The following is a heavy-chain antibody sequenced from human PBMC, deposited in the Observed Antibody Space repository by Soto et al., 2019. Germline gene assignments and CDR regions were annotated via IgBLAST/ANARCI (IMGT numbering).Heavy chain of an antibody. J-gene: IGHJ4*02. CDR1: GFTFSSYG. V-gene: IGHV3-33*01. Sequence: QVQLVESGGGVVQPGRSLRLSCAASGFTFSSYGMHWVRQAPGKGLEWVAVIWYDGSNKYYADSVKGRFTISRDNSKNTLYLQMNSLRAEDTAVYYCAREGLVGAAPDYWGQGTLVTVSS. CDR3: AREGLVGAAPDY. CDR2: IWYDGSNK. D-gene: IGHD1-26*01.